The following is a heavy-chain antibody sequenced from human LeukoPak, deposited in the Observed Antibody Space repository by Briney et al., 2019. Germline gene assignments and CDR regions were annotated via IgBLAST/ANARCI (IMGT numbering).Heavy chain of an antibody. V-gene: IGHV1-3*01. CDR3: ASSENTAMEPNWFDP. Sequence: ASVKVSCKASGYTFTSYAMHWVRQAPGQRLEWMGWINGGNGNTKYSQKFQGRVTITGDTSASTAYMELSSLRSEDTAVYYCASSENTAMEPNWFDPWGQGTLVTVSS. D-gene: IGHD5-18*01. CDR1: GYTFTSYA. J-gene: IGHJ5*02. CDR2: INGGNGNT.